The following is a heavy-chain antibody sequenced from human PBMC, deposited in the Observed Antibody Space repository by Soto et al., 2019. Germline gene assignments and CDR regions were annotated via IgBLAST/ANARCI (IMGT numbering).Heavy chain of an antibody. J-gene: IGHJ4*02. D-gene: IGHD3-10*01. CDR2: IWYDGSNK. V-gene: IGHV3-33*01. Sequence: GSLRLSCAASGFAFSNYAMHWVRQAPGKGLEWVTIIWYDGSNKYYADSVKGRFTISRDNSKNTLYLQMDSLSAEDTAVYYCARGYSFVRGVQTIFDYWGQGTLVTVSS. CDR1: GFAFSNYA. CDR3: ARGYSFVRGVQTIFDY.